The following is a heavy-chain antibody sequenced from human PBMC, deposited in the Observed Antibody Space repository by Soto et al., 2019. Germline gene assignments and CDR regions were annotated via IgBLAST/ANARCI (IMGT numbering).Heavy chain of an antibody. D-gene: IGHD6-13*01. CDR3: ALGSWSGETFDI. V-gene: IGHV1-69*02. CDR2: IIPMLAIT. J-gene: IGHJ3*02. CDR1: GATFNAYT. Sequence: QVQLVQSGAEVKKPGSSVKVSCKASGATFNAYTIIWGRQAPGQGLEWMGRIIPMLAITNYAQRFQGRVTLTADTSTTTAYMELSSLTSEDTAVYYCALGSWSGETFDIWGQGTLVTVSS.